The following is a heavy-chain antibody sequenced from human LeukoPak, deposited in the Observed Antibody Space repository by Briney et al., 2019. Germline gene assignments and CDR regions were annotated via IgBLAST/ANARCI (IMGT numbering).Heavy chain of an antibody. Sequence: SETLSLTCTVSGGSISSGGYYWSWIRQHPGKGLEWIGYIYYSGSTYYNPSLKSRVTISVDTSKNQFSLKLSSVTAADTAVYYCARSDILTGNWFDPWGQGTLVTVSS. CDR2: IYYSGST. D-gene: IGHD3-9*01. CDR3: ARSDILTGNWFDP. CDR1: GGSISSGGYY. V-gene: IGHV4-31*03. J-gene: IGHJ5*02.